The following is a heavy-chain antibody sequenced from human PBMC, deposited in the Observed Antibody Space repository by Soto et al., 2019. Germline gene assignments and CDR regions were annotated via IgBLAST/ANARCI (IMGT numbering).Heavy chain of an antibody. CDR2: TNTNTGGT. D-gene: IGHD5-12*01. V-gene: IGHV1-2*02. J-gene: IGHJ4*02. CDR3: VRDRVPTAPEFDY. Sequence: QVQLVQSGAEVKKPGASVKVSCKASGYTFTDYYIHWVRQAPGQGPEWLGWTNTNTGGTNYAQKCKCRVTVTRDTSTNTAYMDLHRLTSDDTAVYYCVRDRVPTAPEFDYWGQGTLITVSS. CDR1: GYTFTDYY.